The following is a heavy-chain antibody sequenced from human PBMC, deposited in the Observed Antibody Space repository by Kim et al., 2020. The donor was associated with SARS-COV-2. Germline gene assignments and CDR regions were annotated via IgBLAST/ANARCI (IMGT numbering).Heavy chain of an antibody. CDR3: ASRNSVCNDSFDF. Sequence: AETLPLTCSVSGVYMHTSGYYWVWIRQPPGKGLEWFGSVYDSGSPYYNPFLKRRLTISADTTRGQFSLNRHSASAAATAVYYCASRNSVCNDSFDFWGQG. V-gene: IGHV4-39*01. J-gene: IGHJ3*01. D-gene: IGHD6-19*01. CDR1: GVYMHTSGYY. CDR2: VYDSGSP.